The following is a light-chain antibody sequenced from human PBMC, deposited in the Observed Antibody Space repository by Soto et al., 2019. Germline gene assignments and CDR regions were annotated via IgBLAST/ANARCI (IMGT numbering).Light chain of an antibody. CDR2: KAS. CDR3: QQLYHYPWT. Sequence: DIQMTQSPSTLSASVGDIVTITCRASRSVDTCLAWYQQKPGKAPHLLIYKASSLETGVPSRFRGKRSVTDFTITINSLHPDELATYYGQQLYHYPWTFGQGTNVVIK. V-gene: IGKV1-5*03. CDR1: RSVDTC. J-gene: IGKJ1*01.